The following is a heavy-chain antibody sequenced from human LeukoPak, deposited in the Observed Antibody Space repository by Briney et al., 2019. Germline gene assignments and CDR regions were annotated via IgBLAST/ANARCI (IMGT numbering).Heavy chain of an antibody. D-gene: IGHD1-26*01. CDR1: GYTLSELS. J-gene: IGHJ4*02. CDR3: ATDPYSGGRLGEFDF. V-gene: IGHV1-24*01. CDR2: YDPEDGET. Sequence: ASVKVSCKVSGYTLSELSIHWVRQAPRKGLEWMVGYDPEDGETFSAQKFQGRVIMTEDTSTDTAHMELSSLRSEDTAVYYCATDPYSGGRLGEFDFWGQGTLVTVSP.